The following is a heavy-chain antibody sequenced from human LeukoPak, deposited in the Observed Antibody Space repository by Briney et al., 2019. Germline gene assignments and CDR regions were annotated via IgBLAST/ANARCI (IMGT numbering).Heavy chain of an antibody. V-gene: IGHV3-30-3*01. CDR2: ISYDGSNK. Sequence: GRSLRLSCAASGFTFSSYAMHCVRQAPGKGLEWVAVISYDGSNKYYADSVKGRFTISRDNSKNTLYLQMNSLRAEDTAVYYCAREWGGSFDYWGQGTLVTVSS. D-gene: IGHD3-10*01. CDR1: GFTFSSYA. CDR3: AREWGGSFDY. J-gene: IGHJ4*02.